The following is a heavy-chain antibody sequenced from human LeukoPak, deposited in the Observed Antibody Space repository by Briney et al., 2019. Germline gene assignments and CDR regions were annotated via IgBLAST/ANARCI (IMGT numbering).Heavy chain of an antibody. CDR3: AKENYYDSTSFDY. Sequence: GGSLRLSCAASLFSFSDYYMTWIRQAPGKGLDWLSYISGSGNTVYYANSVKGRFTISRDNAKNSLYLQMNSLRAEDTAVYYCAKENYYDSTSFDYWGQGTLVTVSS. J-gene: IGHJ4*02. CDR2: ISGSGNTV. V-gene: IGHV3-11*01. D-gene: IGHD3-22*01. CDR1: LFSFSDYY.